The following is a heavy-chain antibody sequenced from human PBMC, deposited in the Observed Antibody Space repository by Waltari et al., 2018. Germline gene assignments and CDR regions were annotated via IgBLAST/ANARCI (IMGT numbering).Heavy chain of an antibody. Sequence: EVQLVQSGAEVKKPGESLKISCKGSGYSFTSYWIGWVRQMPGKGLEWMGIIYPVDSDTGYSPSFQGQVTISADKSISTAYLQWSSLKASDTAMYYCARTYSSPYDAFDIWGQGTMVTVSS. CDR3: ARTYSSPYDAFDI. V-gene: IGHV5-51*03. J-gene: IGHJ3*02. D-gene: IGHD6-6*01. CDR2: IYPVDSDT. CDR1: GYSFTSYW.